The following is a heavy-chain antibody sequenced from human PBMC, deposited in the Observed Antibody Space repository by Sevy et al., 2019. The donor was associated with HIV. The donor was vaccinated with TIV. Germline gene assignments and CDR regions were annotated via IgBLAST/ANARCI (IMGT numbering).Heavy chain of an antibody. CDR1: GFTFSSYA. Sequence: GGSLRLSCAASGFTFSSYAMHWIRQAPGKGLEWVAVISYDGSNKYYADSVKGRFTISRDNSKNTLYLQMNSLRAEDTAVYYCAKEGYDFWSANWFDPWGQRTLVTVSS. CDR3: AKEGYDFWSANWFDP. CDR2: ISYDGSNK. V-gene: IGHV3-30*04. J-gene: IGHJ5*02. D-gene: IGHD3-3*01.